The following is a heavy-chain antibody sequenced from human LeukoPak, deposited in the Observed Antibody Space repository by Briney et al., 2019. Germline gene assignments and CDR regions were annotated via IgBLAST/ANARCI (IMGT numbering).Heavy chain of an antibody. CDR2: IYHSGST. CDR3: ARWGYGDYRDAFDI. CDR1: GGSISSSSYY. Sequence: SETLSLTCAVSGGSISSSSYYWGWIRQPPGKGLEWIGEIYHSGSTNYNPSLKSRVTISVDKSKNQFSLKLSSVTAADTAVYYCARWGYGDYRDAFDIWGQGTMVTVSS. D-gene: IGHD4-17*01. J-gene: IGHJ3*02. V-gene: IGHV4-39*07.